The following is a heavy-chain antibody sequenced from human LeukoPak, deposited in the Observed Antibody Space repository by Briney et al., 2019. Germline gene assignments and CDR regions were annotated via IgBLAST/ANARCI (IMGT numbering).Heavy chain of an antibody. CDR1: GGSISSSSYY. V-gene: IGHV4-39*01. D-gene: IGHD3-9*01. CDR2: IYYSGST. CDR3: ARPRLRYFDWLLYSGSAFDT. Sequence: TSETLSLTCTVSGGSISSSSYYWGWIRQPPGKGLEWIGSIYYSGSTYYNPSLKSRVTISVDTSKNQFSLKLSSVTAADTAVYYCARPRLRYFDWLLYSGSAFDTWGQGTMVTVSS. J-gene: IGHJ3*02.